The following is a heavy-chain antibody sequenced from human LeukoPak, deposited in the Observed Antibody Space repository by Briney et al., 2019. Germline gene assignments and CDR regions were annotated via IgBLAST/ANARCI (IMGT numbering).Heavy chain of an antibody. CDR3: AKGAGWPPYFFDF. D-gene: IGHD6-19*01. V-gene: IGHV3-30*02. J-gene: IGHJ4*02. CDR1: GFTFSSHG. CDR2: IQYDGSTK. Sequence: GGSLRLSCAASGFTFSSHGMHWVRQAPGKGLEWVAFIQYDGSTKYYADSVKGRITISRDNSKNTLYLQMGSLRAEDTAVFYCAKGAGWPPYFFDFWGQGTLVTVSS.